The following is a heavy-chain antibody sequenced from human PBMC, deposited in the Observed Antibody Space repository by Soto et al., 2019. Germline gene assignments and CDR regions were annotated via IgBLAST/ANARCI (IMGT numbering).Heavy chain of an antibody. Sequence: QVQLVQSGADVKKPGSSVKVSCEVSGGTFSNYAFTWVRQGPGQGLEWMGGIIPIFGTANYARQFKGRVAISADKSTTTTYMELSNLTSEDTAVYYCARVAETGYTSGWYYFDYWGQGSLVTVS. CDR3: ARVAETGYTSGWYYFDY. CDR2: IIPIFGTA. CDR1: GGTFSNYA. D-gene: IGHD6-19*01. J-gene: IGHJ4*02. V-gene: IGHV1-69*14.